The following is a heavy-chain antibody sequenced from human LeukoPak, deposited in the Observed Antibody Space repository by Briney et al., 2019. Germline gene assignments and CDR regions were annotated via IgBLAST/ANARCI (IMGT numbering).Heavy chain of an antibody. CDR3: ARDSSSGEGGFDY. CDR2: IYYSGST. V-gene: IGHV4-59*01. Sequence: PSETLSLTCTVYGGSISSYYWSWIRQPPGKGLEWIGYIYYSGSTNYNPSLKSRVTISVDTSKNQFSLKLSSVTAADTAVYHCARDSSSGEGGFDYWGQGTLVTVSS. CDR1: GGSISSYY. D-gene: IGHD6-19*01. J-gene: IGHJ4*02.